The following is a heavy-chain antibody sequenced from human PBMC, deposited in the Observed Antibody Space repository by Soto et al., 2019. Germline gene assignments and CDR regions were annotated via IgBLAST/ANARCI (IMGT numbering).Heavy chain of an antibody. CDR2: ISSSSSYI. D-gene: IGHD6-13*01. Sequence: GGSLRLSCAASGFTFSSYSMNWVRQAPGKGLEWVSSISSSSSYIYYADSVKGRFTISRDNAKNSLYLQMNSLRAEDTAVYYCASPPGGAAAGYYYYYGMDVWGQGTTVTVSS. CDR3: ASPPGGAAAGYYYYYGMDV. J-gene: IGHJ6*02. V-gene: IGHV3-21*01. CDR1: GFTFSSYS.